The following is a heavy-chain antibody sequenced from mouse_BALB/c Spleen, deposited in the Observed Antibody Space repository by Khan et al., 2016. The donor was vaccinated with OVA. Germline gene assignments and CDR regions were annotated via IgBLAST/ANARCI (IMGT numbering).Heavy chain of an antibody. D-gene: IGHD2-2*01. CDR2: IYPGNSDT. J-gene: IGHJ3*01. CDR3: TRWGYWFAY. Sequence: VQLQQSGTVLARPGASVKMSCKASGYTFTSYWMHWVKQRPGQGLEWIGAIYPGNSDTNYNQKFKGKAKLTAVTSTSSTYMELSSLTNEDSAIYYCTRWGYWFAYWGQGTLVTVSA. V-gene: IGHV1-5*01. CDR1: GYTFTSYW.